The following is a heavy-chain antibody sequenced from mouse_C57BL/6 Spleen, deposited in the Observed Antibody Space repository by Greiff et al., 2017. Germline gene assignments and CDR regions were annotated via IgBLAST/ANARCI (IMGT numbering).Heavy chain of an antibody. J-gene: IGHJ1*03. CDR2: SRNKANDYTT. CDR3: ARVYYNGGYFDV. D-gene: IGHD2-1*01. CDR1: GFTFSDFY. Sequence: EVNLVESGGGLVQSGRSLRLSCATSGFTFSDFYMEWVRQAPGKGLEWIAASRNKANDYTTEYSASVKGRFIVSRDTSQSILYLQMNALRAEDTAMYYCARVYYNGGYFDVWGTGTTVTVSS. V-gene: IGHV7-1*01.